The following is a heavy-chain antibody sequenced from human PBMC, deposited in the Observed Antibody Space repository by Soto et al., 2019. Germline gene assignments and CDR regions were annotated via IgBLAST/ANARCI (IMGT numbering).Heavy chain of an antibody. Sequence: SETLSLTCTVSGGSVSSGSYYWNWIRQPPGKGLEWIGRIRRGGNTNYKPALMSRVTMSVDTSRNQFSVKLSSMTVAVTAVYYCVRGSFCCSDYHFASWGQGAVVTVSS. CDR1: GGSVSSGSYY. V-gene: IGHV4-61*01. J-gene: IGHJ5*01. D-gene: IGHD2-15*01. CDR2: IRRGGNT. CDR3: VRGSFCCSDYHFAS.